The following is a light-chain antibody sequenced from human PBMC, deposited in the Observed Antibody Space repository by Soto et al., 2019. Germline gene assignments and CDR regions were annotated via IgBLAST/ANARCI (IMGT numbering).Light chain of an antibody. V-gene: IGKV3-11*01. J-gene: IGKJ3*01. Sequence: EIVLTQSPATLSLSPGERATLSCRASQSVSKSLAWYQQKPGQAPRLLISTTSNRATGIPARFSGSGSRTDFTLTISSLEPEDFAVYYCQQGNNWPLFTFGPGTKVDI. CDR1: QSVSKS. CDR2: TTS. CDR3: QQGNNWPLFT.